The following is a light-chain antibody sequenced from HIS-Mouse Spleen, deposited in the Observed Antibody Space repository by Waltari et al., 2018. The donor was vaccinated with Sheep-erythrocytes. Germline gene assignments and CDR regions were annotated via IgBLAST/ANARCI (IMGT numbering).Light chain of an antibody. J-gene: IGLJ1*01. CDR3: CSYAGSYNHV. Sequence: QSALTQPRSVSGSPGQSVTISCTGTSSAVGGDNYVSWYQQPPGKAPNLMIYDVSKRPSGVPDRFSGSKSGNTASLTISGLQAEDEADYYCCSYAGSYNHVFATGTKVTVL. CDR1: SSAVGGDNY. V-gene: IGLV2-11*01. CDR2: DVS.